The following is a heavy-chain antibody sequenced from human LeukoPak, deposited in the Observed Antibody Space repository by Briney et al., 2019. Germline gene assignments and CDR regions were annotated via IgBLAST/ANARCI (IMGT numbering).Heavy chain of an antibody. Sequence: SQTLSLTCAISGDSVSSNTATWNSIRQSPSRGLEWLGRTYYRSKWSTDYAVSVKSRIKINPDTSKNQFSLQLNSVIPEDTAVYYCVRDNKGIAVSAAFDIWGQGTMVTVSS. V-gene: IGHV6-1*01. CDR3: VRDNKGIAVSAAFDI. CDR2: TYYRSKWST. J-gene: IGHJ3*02. CDR1: GDSVSSNTAT. D-gene: IGHD6-19*01.